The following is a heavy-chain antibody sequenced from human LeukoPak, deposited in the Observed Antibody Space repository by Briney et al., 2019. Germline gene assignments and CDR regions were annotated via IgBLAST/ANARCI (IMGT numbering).Heavy chain of an antibody. V-gene: IGHV1-18*01. CDR3: ARSPVWRSPGYSSGWYYYYGMDV. D-gene: IGHD6-19*01. Sequence: ASVKVSCKASGYTFTSYGISWVRQAPGQGLEWMGWISAYNGNTNYAQKLQGRVTMTTDTSTSTAYMELRSLRSDDTAVYYCARSPVWRSPGYSSGWYYYYGMDVWGQGTTVTVSS. J-gene: IGHJ6*02. CDR2: ISAYNGNT. CDR1: GYTFTSYG.